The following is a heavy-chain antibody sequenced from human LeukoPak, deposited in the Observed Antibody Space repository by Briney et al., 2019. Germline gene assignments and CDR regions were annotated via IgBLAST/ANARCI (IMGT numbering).Heavy chain of an antibody. CDR3: AREQLWYDY. V-gene: IGHV4-38-2*02. CDR1: NYSISNAYY. Sequence: PSAPLSLPCTVSNYSISNAYYWGWLRQPPGKGLEWIGSIYRFGTTYYNPSLKSRVTISVDTSNNQFTLKLRSVTATDTAVYYCAREQLWYDYWGQGTLVTVSS. D-gene: IGHD5-18*01. CDR2: IYRFGTT. J-gene: IGHJ4*02.